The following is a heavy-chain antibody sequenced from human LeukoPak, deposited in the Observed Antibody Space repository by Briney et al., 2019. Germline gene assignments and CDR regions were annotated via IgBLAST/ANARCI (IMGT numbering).Heavy chain of an antibody. J-gene: IGHJ4*02. CDR3: ATAEDTAMVKYYFDY. D-gene: IGHD5-18*01. Sequence: GASVKVSCKVSGDTLTELSMHWVRQAPGKGLEWMGGFDPEDGETIYAQKFQGRVTMTEDTSTDTAYMELSSLRSEDTAVYYCATAEDTAMVKYYFDYWGQGTLVTVSS. V-gene: IGHV1-24*01. CDR1: GDTLTELS. CDR2: FDPEDGET.